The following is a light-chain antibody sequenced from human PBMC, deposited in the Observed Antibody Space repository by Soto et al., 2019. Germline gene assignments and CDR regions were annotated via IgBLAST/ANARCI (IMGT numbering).Light chain of an antibody. CDR3: CSYAGRYSYV. V-gene: IGLV1-44*01. CDR1: SSNIGSNT. Sequence: QSVLTQPPSASGTPGQRVTISCSGSSSNIGSNTVNWYQQLPGTAPKLLIYSNNQRPSGVPDRFSGSKSGNTASLTISGLQAEDEADYYCCSYAGRYSYVFGPGTKVT. CDR2: SNN. J-gene: IGLJ1*01.